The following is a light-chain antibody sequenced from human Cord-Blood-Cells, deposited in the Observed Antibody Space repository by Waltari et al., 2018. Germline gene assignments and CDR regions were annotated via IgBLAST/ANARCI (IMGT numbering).Light chain of an antibody. V-gene: IGKV3-11*01. CDR2: DAS. J-gene: IGKJ4*01. Sequence: EILLTQSLATLSLSPGERATLSCRASQSVSSYLAWYQQKPGQAPRLLIYDASNRATGIPARFSGSGSGTDFTLTISSLEPEDFAVYYCQQRSNWPLTFGGGTKVEIK. CDR3: QQRSNWPLT. CDR1: QSVSSY.